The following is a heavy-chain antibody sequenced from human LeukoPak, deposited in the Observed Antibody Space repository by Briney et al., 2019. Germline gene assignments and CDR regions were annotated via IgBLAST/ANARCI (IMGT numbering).Heavy chain of an antibody. CDR3: ARAQSLTAPAGTFANS. CDR2: INPNSGGT. D-gene: IGHD6-13*01. CDR1: GYTFTAYF. V-gene: IGHV1-2*02. Sequence: GASVKVSCKAYGYTFTAYFLHWVRRAHGQGFEWMGWINPNSGGTYYTQTFQDRVTMTRDTSISTAYMELSSLRSDDTAVYYCARAQSLTAPAGTFANSWGQGTLVTVSS. J-gene: IGHJ4*02.